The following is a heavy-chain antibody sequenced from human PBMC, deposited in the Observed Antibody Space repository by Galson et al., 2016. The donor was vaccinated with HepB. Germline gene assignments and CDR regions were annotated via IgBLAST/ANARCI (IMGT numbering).Heavy chain of an antibody. CDR1: GFNFSDYW. CDR3: ARSVRHLKHNWLDP. V-gene: IGHV3-74*01. CDR2: INGEGGST. D-gene: IGHD3-10*01. J-gene: IGHJ5*02. Sequence: SLRLSCAASGFNFSDYWMHWVRQAPGKGLEWVSRINGEGGSTSHADSVKGRFTVSRDNAKNSLSLQMNSLRAEDTAIYYCARSVRHLKHNWLDPWGQGTLVIVSS.